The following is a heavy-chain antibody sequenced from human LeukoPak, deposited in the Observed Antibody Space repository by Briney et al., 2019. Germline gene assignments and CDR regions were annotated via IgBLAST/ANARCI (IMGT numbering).Heavy chain of an antibody. CDR1: GGSVRNYY. V-gene: IGHV4-59*08. J-gene: IGHJ4*02. CDR2: VYYTGST. D-gene: IGHD6-6*01. CDR3: ARHFAYSSSPYFDY. Sequence: MTSETLSLTCSVSGGSVRNYYWSWIPQPPGKGLEWIGYVYYTGSTNYNPSLKSRVTMFEDKSKNQFSLRLYSVTVADTAVYYCARHFAYSSSPYFDYWGQGSLVTVSS.